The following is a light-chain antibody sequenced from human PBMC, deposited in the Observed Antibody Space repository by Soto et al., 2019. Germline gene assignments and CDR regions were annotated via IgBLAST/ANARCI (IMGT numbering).Light chain of an antibody. V-gene: IGKV1-5*03. CDR2: KAS. CDR3: QQYNIPAWA. J-gene: IGKJ1*01. CDR1: QTISTW. Sequence: DIQMTQSPSTLSASVGDRVTITCRASQTISTWLAWYQQKPGKAPELLIYKASYLQSGVPSRFSGSGSGTEFTLTISSLQPDDFATYYCQQYNIPAWAFGQGTKVDI.